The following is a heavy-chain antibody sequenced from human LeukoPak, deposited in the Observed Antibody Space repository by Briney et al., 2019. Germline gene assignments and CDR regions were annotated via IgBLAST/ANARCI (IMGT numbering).Heavy chain of an antibody. J-gene: IGHJ3*02. Sequence: ASVKVSCKASGYTFTSSGISWVQQAPGQGLEWRGWISAYNGNANYAQKLQGRVTVTTGTSTSTAYMELRSLRSDDTAAYYCARGSISDAFDIWGQGTMVTVSS. CDR3: ARGSISDAFDI. D-gene: IGHD3-3*02. CDR1: GYTFTSSG. CDR2: ISAYNGNA. V-gene: IGHV1-18*01.